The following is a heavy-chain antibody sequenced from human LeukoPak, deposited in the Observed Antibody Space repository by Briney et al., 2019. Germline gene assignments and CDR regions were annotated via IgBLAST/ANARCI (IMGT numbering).Heavy chain of an antibody. Sequence: ASVKVSCKASGHTFTGYFFHWVRQAPGQGLEWMGWINANSGGTNYAQKFQGRVSMTRDTPINTVYLELDSLKSDDTAVYYCARDRTTVVYYFDYWGQGTLVTVSS. CDR3: ARDRTTVVYYFDY. V-gene: IGHV1-2*02. CDR1: GHTFTGYF. CDR2: INANSGGT. D-gene: IGHD4-17*01. J-gene: IGHJ4*02.